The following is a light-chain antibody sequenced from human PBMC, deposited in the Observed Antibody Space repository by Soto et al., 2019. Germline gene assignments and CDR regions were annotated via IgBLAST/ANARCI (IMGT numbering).Light chain of an antibody. V-gene: IGKV3-20*01. J-gene: IGKJ1*01. Sequence: EIVLTQSPGTLSLSPGERATLSCRASQSVSSSYLAWYQQKPVQAPRLLIYGASIRATGIPDRFSGSGSGTDFTLTISRLEPEDFAVYYCQQYGSSPPWTFGQGTKVEIK. CDR1: QSVSSSY. CDR2: GAS. CDR3: QQYGSSPPWT.